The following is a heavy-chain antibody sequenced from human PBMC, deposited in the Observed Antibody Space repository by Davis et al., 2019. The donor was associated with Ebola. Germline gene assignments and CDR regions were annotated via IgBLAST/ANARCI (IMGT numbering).Heavy chain of an antibody. CDR1: GGTFSSYA. V-gene: IGHV1-69*13. CDR3: ARADKVVAATFDY. J-gene: IGHJ4*02. D-gene: IGHD2-15*01. CDR2: IIPIFGTA. Sequence: SVQVSCKASGGTFSSYAISWVRQAPGQGLEWMGGIIPIFGTANYAQKFQGRVTITADESTSTAYMELSSLRSEDTAVYYCARADKVVAATFDYWGQGTLVTVSS.